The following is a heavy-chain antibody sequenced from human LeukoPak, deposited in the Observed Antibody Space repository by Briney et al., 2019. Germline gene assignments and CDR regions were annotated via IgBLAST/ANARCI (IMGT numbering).Heavy chain of an antibody. J-gene: IGHJ4*02. CDR2: IISSSSYT. V-gene: IGHV3-21*01. CDR3: ARDLGVVRRVFTLDY. D-gene: IGHD3-10*01. Sequence: SSIISSSSYTNYADSVRGRFTISRENAKNSLYLQMNSLRAEDTAVYYCARDLGVVRRVFTLDYWGQGTLVTVSS.